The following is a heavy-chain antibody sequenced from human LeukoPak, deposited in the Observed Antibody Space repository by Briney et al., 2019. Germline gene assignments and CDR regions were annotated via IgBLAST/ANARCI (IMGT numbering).Heavy chain of an antibody. V-gene: IGHV1-24*01. Sequence: SSVNVSCKVFGYTFTELVLHWLRQPGGRGLEWMGGFDPGDAEIVYAQKFQGRVTMTEDTSTDTAYMELSSLRSEDTAVYFCAAGGDYTLLDYWGQGTLVTVSS. J-gene: IGHJ4*02. CDR2: FDPGDAEI. CDR3: AAGGDYTLLDY. D-gene: IGHD2-21*01. CDR1: GYTFTELV.